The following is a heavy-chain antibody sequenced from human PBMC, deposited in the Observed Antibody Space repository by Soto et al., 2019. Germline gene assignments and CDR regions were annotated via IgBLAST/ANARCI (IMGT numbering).Heavy chain of an antibody. Sequence: SLRLSCAASGFTFSTYSMYWVRQAPGKGLEWVSYISSGSSTIYYADSVKGRFTISRDNAKNSLYLQMDSLRAEDTAVYYATRSAYMDVWGTGTTVTVSS. CDR3: TRSAYMDV. J-gene: IGHJ6*03. D-gene: IGHD2-2*01. CDR1: GFTFSTYS. V-gene: IGHV3-48*01. CDR2: ISSGSSTI.